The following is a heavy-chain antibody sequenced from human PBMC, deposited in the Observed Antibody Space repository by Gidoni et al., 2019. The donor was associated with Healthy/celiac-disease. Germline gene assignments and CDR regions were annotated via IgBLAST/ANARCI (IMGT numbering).Heavy chain of an antibody. CDR3: AMRSEHYYDSSGYYYEFGYYYYGMDV. V-gene: IGHV1-69*06. J-gene: IGHJ6*02. CDR1: GGTFSSYA. CDR2: IIPIFGTA. Sequence: QVQLVQSGAEVKKPGSSVKVSCKASGGTFSSYAISWVRQAPGQGLEWLGGIIPIFGTANYAQKFQGRVTITADKSTSTAYMELSSLRSEDTAVYYCAMRSEHYYDSSGYYYEFGYYYYGMDVWGQGTTVTVSS. D-gene: IGHD3-22*01.